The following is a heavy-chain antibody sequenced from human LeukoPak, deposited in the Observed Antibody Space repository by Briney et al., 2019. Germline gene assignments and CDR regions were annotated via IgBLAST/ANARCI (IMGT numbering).Heavy chain of an antibody. CDR3: ARVVLMVYQDVYYFDY. V-gene: IGHV3-23*01. J-gene: IGHJ4*02. CDR1: GSTFSTYA. CDR2: ISGSGANT. Sequence: GGSLRLSCAASGSTFSTYAMSWVRQAPGKGLEWVSTISGSGANTYYADSVRGRFTISRDNSKNTLYLHTYSLRAEDTAVYYCARVVLMVYQDVYYFDYWGQGTLVTVSS. D-gene: IGHD2-8*01.